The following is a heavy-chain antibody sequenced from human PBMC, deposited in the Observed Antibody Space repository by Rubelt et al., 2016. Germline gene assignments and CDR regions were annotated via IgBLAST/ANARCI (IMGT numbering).Heavy chain of an antibody. CDR2: INHSGST. J-gene: IGHJ5*02. CDR3: ARGIGELELQS. V-gene: IGHV4-34*01. D-gene: IGHD1-7*01. Sequence: QVQLQQWGAGLLKPSETLSLTCAVYGGSFSGYYWSWIRQPPGKGLELIGEINHSGSTNYTTSLSSGFTNSVELSKSQLSRKSGSVAAAEQAVYYCARGIGELELQSWGQGTLVTVSS. CDR1: GGSFSGYY.